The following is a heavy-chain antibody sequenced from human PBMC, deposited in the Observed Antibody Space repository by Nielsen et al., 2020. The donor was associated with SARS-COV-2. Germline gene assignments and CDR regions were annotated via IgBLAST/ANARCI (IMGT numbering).Heavy chain of an antibody. CDR3: ARGGFSLGANLEDP. J-gene: IGHJ5*02. V-gene: IGHV1-8*02. Sequence: ASVKVSCKASGYTFTDYYVHWVRQAPGQGLEWMGWMSPNSGNTGYAQKFQGRVTMTRDTSISTAYMELSSLRSEDTAVYYCARGGFSLGANLEDPWGQGTLVIVSS. D-gene: IGHD1-26*01. CDR2: MSPNSGNT. CDR1: GYTFTDYY.